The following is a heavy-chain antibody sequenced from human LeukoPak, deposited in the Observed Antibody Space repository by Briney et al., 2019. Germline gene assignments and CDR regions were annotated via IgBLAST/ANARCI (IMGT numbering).Heavy chain of an antibody. D-gene: IGHD6-13*01. CDR1: GYTFTGYY. CDR3: ARVVQQLVPPHYFDY. V-gene: IGHV1-2*02. J-gene: IGHJ4*02. Sequence: GASVKVSCKASGYTFTGYYMHWVRQAPGQGLEWMGWINPNSGGTNYAQKFQGRVTMTRDTSISTAYMELSRLRSDDTAVYYCARVVQQLVPPHYFDYWGQGTLVTVSS. CDR2: INPNSGGT.